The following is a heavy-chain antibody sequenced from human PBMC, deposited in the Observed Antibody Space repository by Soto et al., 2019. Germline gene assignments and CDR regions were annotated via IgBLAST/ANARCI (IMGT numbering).Heavy chain of an antibody. CDR2: IKSKTDGGTT. J-gene: IGHJ6*02. CDR3: TTDRGSSSDYYYYGMDV. Sequence: EVQLLESGGGLVQPGGSLRLSCAASGFTFSNAWMSWVRQAPGKGLEWVGRIKSKTDGGTTDYAAPVKGRFTISRDDSKNTLYLQMNSLKTEDTAVYYCTTDRGSSSDYYYYGMDVWGQGTTVTVSS. D-gene: IGHD6-6*01. V-gene: IGHV3-15*01. CDR1: GFTFSNAW.